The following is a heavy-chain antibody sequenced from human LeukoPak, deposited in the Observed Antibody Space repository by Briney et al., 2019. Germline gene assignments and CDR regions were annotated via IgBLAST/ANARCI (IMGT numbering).Heavy chain of an antibody. CDR2: IRSSGSPI. Sequence: GGSLRLSCAASGFTFSYYYMSWIRQAPGKGLEWVSYIRSSGSPIYYADSVKGRFAITRDNAKNSLYLQMNSLRAEDTAVYYCARDGYRRYYYYMDVWGKGTTVTVSS. J-gene: IGHJ6*03. CDR3: ARDGYRRYYYYMDV. CDR1: GFTFSYYY. V-gene: IGHV3-11*04. D-gene: IGHD5-12*01.